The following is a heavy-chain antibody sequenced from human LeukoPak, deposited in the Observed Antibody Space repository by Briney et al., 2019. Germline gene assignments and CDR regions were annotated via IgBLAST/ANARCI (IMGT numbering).Heavy chain of an antibody. V-gene: IGHV1-2*02. Sequence: ASVKVSCKASGYTFTSYDINWVRQATGQGLEWMGWINPNSGGTNYAQKFRGRVTMTRDTSISTAYMELSRLRSDDTAVYYCARDYPSYCSSTSCYKDESHWGQGTLVTVSS. CDR2: INPNSGGT. CDR1: GYTFTSYD. J-gene: IGHJ4*02. D-gene: IGHD2-2*02. CDR3: ARDYPSYCSSTSCYKDESH.